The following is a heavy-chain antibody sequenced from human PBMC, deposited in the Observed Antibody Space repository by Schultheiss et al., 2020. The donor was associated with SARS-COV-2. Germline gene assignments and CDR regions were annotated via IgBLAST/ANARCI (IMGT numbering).Heavy chain of an antibody. V-gene: IGHV3-33*06. CDR3: AKGTISSSQQPKPPTATQH. CDR2: IWYDGSNK. CDR1: GFTFSSYG. D-gene: IGHD6-13*01. J-gene: IGHJ1*01. Sequence: GESLKISCAASGFTFSSYGMHWVRQAPGKGLEWVAVIWYDGSNKYYADSVKGRFTISRDNSKNTLYLQMNSLRAEDTAVYYCAKGTISSSQQPKPPTATQHWGQGTLVTVSS.